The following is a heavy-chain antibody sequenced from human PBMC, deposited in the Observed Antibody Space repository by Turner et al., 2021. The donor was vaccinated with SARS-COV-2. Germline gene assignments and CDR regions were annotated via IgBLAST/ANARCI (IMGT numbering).Heavy chain of an antibody. CDR3: ARDSTRGTYMVGWFDP. Sequence: EVKLVASGGGLVKPGGSLRLSCEAAGFTFSSYSMNWDRQAPGKGLEWGSSISSISSYIYYADSLKGRFTISRYNVKNSLYLQMNSLRAEDTAVYYCARDSTRGTYMVGWFDPWGQGTLVTVSS. D-gene: IGHD4-17*01. CDR2: ISSISSYI. CDR1: GFTFSSYS. V-gene: IGHV3-21*01. J-gene: IGHJ5*02.